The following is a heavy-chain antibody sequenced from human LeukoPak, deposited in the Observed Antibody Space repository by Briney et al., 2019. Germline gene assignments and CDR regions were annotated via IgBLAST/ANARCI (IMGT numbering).Heavy chain of an antibody. V-gene: IGHV4-31*03. D-gene: IGHD2-2*01. CDR2: IYYSGST. CDR3: ARDRCSSTSCYGLSGTYGMDV. J-gene: IGHJ6*02. Sequence: SETLSLTCTVSGGSISSGGYYWSWIRQHPGKGLEWIGYIYYSGSTYYNPSLKSRVTISVDTSKNQFSLKLSSVTAADTAVYYCARDRCSSTSCYGLSGTYGMDVWGQGTTVTVSS. CDR1: GGSISSGGYY.